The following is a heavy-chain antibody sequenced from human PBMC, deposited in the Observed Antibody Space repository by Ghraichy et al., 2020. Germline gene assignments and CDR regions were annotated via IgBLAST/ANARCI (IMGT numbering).Heavy chain of an antibody. V-gene: IGHV7-4-1*02. CDR3: ARPGYCSSTRCYGRGNFGAFDI. CDR1: GYTFTSYA. J-gene: IGHJ3*02. Sequence: ASVKVSCRASGYTFTSYAMNWVRQAPGQGLEWMGWINTNTGNPTYAQGFIGRFVFSLDTSVSTSYLQISSLKAEDTAVYYCARPGYCSSTRCYGRGNFGAFDIWGQGTMVTVSS. D-gene: IGHD2-2*01. CDR2: INTNTGNP.